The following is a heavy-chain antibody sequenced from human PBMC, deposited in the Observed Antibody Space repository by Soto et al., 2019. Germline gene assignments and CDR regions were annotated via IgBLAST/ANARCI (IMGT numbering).Heavy chain of an antibody. CDR3: ARGGYYDSSGARNYYFYGMNV. CDR1: GGTFSSYA. V-gene: IGHV1-69*13. J-gene: IGHJ6*02. Sequence: GASVKVSCKASGGTFSSYAISWVRQAPGQGLEWKGGIIPIGGTTNYAQKIQGKITITADETTSTTNKKLGSLTSEDKAVKYYARGGYYDSSGARNYYFYGMNVWGQGTTVTVSS. CDR2: IIPIGGTT. D-gene: IGHD3-22*01.